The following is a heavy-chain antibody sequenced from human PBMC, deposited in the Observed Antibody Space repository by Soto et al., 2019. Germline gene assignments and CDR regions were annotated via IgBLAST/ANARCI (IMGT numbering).Heavy chain of an antibody. V-gene: IGHV3-30-3*01. CDR3: ARYIDYYGMDV. CDR1: GFTFSSYA. Sequence: QVQLVESGGGVVQPGRSLRLSCAASGFTFSSYAMHWVRQAPGKGLEWVAVISYDGSNKYYADSVKGRFTISRDNSKNTLYLQMNSLRAEDTAVYYCARYIDYYGMDVWGQGTTVTVSS. CDR2: ISYDGSNK. J-gene: IGHJ6*02. D-gene: IGHD2-15*01.